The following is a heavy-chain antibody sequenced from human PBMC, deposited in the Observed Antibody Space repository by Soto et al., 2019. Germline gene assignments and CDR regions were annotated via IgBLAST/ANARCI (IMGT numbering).Heavy chain of an antibody. V-gene: IGHV4-61*01. CDR1: GGSVRTGSYH. CDR3: ARIGWGGDS. J-gene: IGHJ4*02. CDR2: IPNKGSP. D-gene: IGHD7-27*01. Sequence: QVQLQESGPGRVKPSETLSPTCSVSGGSVRTGSYHWSWIRQPPGKGLEWLGFIPNKGSPDYKPSLKRRVVVSIDRSKNQFSLKVNSVTAADTAVYFCARIGWGGDSWGQGTLVTVSS.